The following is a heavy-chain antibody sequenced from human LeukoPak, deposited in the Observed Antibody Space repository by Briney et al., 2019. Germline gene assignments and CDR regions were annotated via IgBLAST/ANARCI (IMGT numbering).Heavy chain of an antibody. CDR3: ARLDSSSWYGYLYCGPRGSTVTRCFGWFDP. V-gene: IGHV4-34*01. Sequence: KPSETLSLTCAVYGGSFSGYYWSWIRQPPGKGLEWIGEINHSGSTNYNPSLKSRVTISVDTSKNQFSLKLSSVTAADTAVYYCARLDSSSWYGYLYCGPRGSTVTRCFGWFDPWGQGTLVTVSS. CDR2: INHSGST. J-gene: IGHJ5*02. D-gene: IGHD6-13*01. CDR1: GGSFSGYY.